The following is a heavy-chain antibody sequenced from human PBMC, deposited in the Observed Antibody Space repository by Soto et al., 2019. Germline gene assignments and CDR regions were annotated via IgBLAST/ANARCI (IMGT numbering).Heavy chain of an antibody. Sequence: PGGSRRLSCAASGFTSENYRVHWVRQAPGKGLEWVAVIWYDGSQTWYADSVKGRFTISRDNFQNTLYLQMDSLRAEDTAMYYCARITAARRGRYYYGMDFWGQGTTVTVSS. CDR1: GFTSENYR. D-gene: IGHD6-6*01. CDR2: IWYDGSQT. V-gene: IGHV3-33*01. CDR3: ARITAARRGRYYYGMDF. J-gene: IGHJ6*02.